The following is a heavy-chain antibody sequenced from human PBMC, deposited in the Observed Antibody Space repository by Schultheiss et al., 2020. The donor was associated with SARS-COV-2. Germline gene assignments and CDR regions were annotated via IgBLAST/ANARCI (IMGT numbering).Heavy chain of an antibody. D-gene: IGHD6-19*01. CDR2: ISGSGGST. CDR3: AKAVTGGSGWYYDYFDY. J-gene: IGHJ4*02. V-gene: IGHV3-23*01. CDR1: GFTFSSYA. Sequence: GSLRLSCAASGFTFSSYAMSWVRQAPGKGLEWVSAISGSGGSTYYADSVKGRFTISRDNSKNTLYLQMNSLRAEDTAVYYCAKAVTGGSGWYYDYFDYWGQGTLVTVSS.